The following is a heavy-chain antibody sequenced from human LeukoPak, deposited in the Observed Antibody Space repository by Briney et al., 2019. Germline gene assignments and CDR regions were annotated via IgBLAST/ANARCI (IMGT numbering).Heavy chain of an antibody. CDR3: ARGLTYTVAGTESFDC. CDR2: IIPIFGTA. Sequence: ASVKVSCKASGGTFSSYAISWVRQAPGQWLEWMGGIIPIFGTANYAQKFHGRVTITADESTSTAYMELSSLRSEDTAVYYCARGLTYTVAGTESFDCWGQGTLVTVSS. V-gene: IGHV1-69*13. CDR1: GGTFSSYA. D-gene: IGHD6-19*01. J-gene: IGHJ4*02.